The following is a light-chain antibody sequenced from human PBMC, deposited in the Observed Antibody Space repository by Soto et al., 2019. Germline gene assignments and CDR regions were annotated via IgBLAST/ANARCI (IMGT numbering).Light chain of an antibody. Sequence: EIVLTQSPATLSLSPGERASFSCRASQSVSVYLAWYQQKPGQAPRLVLYGASTRATGIPARFSGSGAGTEFTLTISSLQPDDFATYYCQQYHSYSWTFGQGTKVDIK. CDR1: QSVSVY. CDR2: GAS. V-gene: IGKV3-15*01. J-gene: IGKJ1*01. CDR3: QQYHSYSWT.